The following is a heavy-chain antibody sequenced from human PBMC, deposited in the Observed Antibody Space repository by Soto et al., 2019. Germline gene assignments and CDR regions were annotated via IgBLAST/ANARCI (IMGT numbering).Heavy chain of an antibody. Sequence: ASVKVSCKASGYTFTTYGIAWVRQAPGQGLEWVGWINTYSGHANYAQKLQGRVTVTTDTSTSTAYMEVGSLRSEDTAVYYCATGYKCCSGSYLTPGSFWFAFWGQGPQVTDSS. CDR3: ATGYKCCSGSYLTPGSFWFAF. CDR1: GYTFTTYG. V-gene: IGHV1-18*01. D-gene: IGHD3-10*02. J-gene: IGHJ4*02. CDR2: INTYSGHA.